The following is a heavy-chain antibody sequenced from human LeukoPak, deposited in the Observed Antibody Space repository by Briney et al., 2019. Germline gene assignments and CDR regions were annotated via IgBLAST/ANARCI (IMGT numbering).Heavy chain of an antibody. J-gene: IGHJ4*02. V-gene: IGHV1-2*02. CDR1: GYTFTGYY. CDR3: ARDIAAAGTGFDY. CDR2: INPNSGGT. D-gene: IGHD6-13*01. Sequence: EASVKVSCKASGYTFTGYYMHWVRQAPGQGLEWMGWINPNSGGTNYAQKFQGRVTMTRDTSISTAYMELSRLRSDDTAVYYCARDIAAAGTGFDYWGQGTLVTVSS.